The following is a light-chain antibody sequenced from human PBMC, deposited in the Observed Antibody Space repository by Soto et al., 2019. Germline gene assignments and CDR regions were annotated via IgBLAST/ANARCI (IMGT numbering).Light chain of an antibody. Sequence: QAVVTQEPSLTVSPGGTVTLTCGSSTGAVTSGHYPYWFQQKPGQAPRTLIYDTSNKHSWTPARFSGSLLGGKATLTLSGAQPEDEADYYCLLSYRGAGEVFSGGTTVTVL. CDR1: TGAVTSGHY. CDR3: LLSYRGAGEV. J-gene: IGLJ2*01. CDR2: DTS. V-gene: IGLV7-46*01.